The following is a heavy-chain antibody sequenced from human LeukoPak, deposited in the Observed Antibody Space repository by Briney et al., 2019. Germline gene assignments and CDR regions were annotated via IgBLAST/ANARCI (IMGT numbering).Heavy chain of an antibody. V-gene: IGHV3-7*01. J-gene: IGHJ6*02. Sequence: PGGSLSLSCAASGFTFCSYWMNWVRQAPGKGLEWVANIKQDGSEKYYVDSVKGRFTISRDNAKNSLYLQMNSLRAEDTAVYYCARKSNILYYYYSMDVWGQGTTVTVSS. CDR3: ARKSNILYYYYSMDV. CDR2: IKQDGSEK. CDR1: GFTFCSYW.